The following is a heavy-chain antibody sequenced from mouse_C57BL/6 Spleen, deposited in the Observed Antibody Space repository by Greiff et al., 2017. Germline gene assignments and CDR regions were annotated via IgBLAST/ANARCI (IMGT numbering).Heavy chain of an antibody. CDR2: IYPGNSDT. V-gene: IGHV1-5*01. CDR1: GYTFTSYW. J-gene: IGHJ1*03. Sequence: EVQLQESGTVLARPGASVKMSCKTSGYTFTSYWMHWVKQRPGQGLEWIGAIYPGNSDTSYNQKFKGKAKLTAVTSASTAYMERSSLTNEDSAVYYCGAVYHSWYMDVWGTGTSVTVSS. CDR3: GAVYHSWYMDV.